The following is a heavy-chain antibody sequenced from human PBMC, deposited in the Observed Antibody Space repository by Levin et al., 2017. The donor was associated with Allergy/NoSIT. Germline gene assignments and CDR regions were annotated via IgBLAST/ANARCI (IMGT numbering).Heavy chain of an antibody. V-gene: IGHV6-1*01. CDR1: GDTVSSNSAA. Sequence: SETLSLTCAISGDTVSSNSAAWNWIRQSPSRGLEWLGRTYYRSKWYSNYAVSVKSRITINPDTSKNQFSLQLNSVTPEDTAVYYCAGGFSSWFTYWGQGTLVTVSS. J-gene: IGHJ4*02. CDR3: AGGFSSWFTY. D-gene: IGHD6-13*01. CDR2: TYYRSKWYS.